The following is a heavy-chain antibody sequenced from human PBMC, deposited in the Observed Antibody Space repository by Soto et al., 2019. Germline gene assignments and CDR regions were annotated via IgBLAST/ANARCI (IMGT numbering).Heavy chain of an antibody. V-gene: IGHV4-30-2*01. D-gene: IGHD2-15*01. Sequence: QLQLQESGSGLVNPSQTLSLTCTVSGASITSGSYSWSWIRQAPGKVLEWSGNIHVTGYTAFSPSLKRRVTMSVDTSKNQFSLNVNSVTAADTAVYFCARGVALIPNGHGPLAFWGQGTLVTVSS. J-gene: IGHJ4*02. CDR3: ARGVALIPNGHGPLAF. CDR2: IHVTGYT. CDR1: GASITSGSYS.